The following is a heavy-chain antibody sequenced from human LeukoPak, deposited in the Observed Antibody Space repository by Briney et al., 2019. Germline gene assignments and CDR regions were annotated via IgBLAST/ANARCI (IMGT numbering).Heavy chain of an antibody. D-gene: IGHD6-13*01. J-gene: IGHJ6*02. CDR1: GDSISNYY. Sequence: SETLSLTCTTSGDSISNYYWSWIRQPPGRGLEWIGYIYYSGGTDYNPSLKSRVSISVDTSKTHFSLKLTSVTAAGTAVYYCARTGYCSSKYCDYYGMDVWGQGTTVIVSS. CDR2: IYYSGGT. V-gene: IGHV4-59*01. CDR3: ARTGYCSSKYCDYYGMDV.